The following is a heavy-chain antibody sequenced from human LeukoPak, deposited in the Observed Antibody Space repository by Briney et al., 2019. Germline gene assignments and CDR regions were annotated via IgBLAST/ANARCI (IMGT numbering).Heavy chain of an antibody. CDR3: AKDRIAAAGTSYFDY. V-gene: IGHV3-30*02. Sequence: GGSLRLSCAASGFTFSSYVMHWVRQAPGKGLEWVAFIRYDGSNKYYADSVKGRFTISRDNSKNTLYLQMNSLRAEDTAVYYCAKDRIAAAGTSYFDYWGQGTLVTVSS. D-gene: IGHD6-13*01. J-gene: IGHJ4*02. CDR2: IRYDGSNK. CDR1: GFTFSSYV.